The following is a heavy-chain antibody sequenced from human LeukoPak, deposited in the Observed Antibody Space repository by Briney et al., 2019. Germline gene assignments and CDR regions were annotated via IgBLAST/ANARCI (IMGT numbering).Heavy chain of an antibody. J-gene: IGHJ3*02. CDR2: INHSGST. Sequence: GSLRLSCAASGFTFSSYAMSWIRQPPGKGLEWIGEINHSGSTNYNPSLKSRVTISVDTSKNQFSLKLSSVTAADTAVYYCARGSYGSGTPPAFDIWGQGTMVTVSS. CDR3: ARGSYGSGTPPAFDI. D-gene: IGHD3-10*01. CDR1: GFTFSSYA. V-gene: IGHV4-34*01.